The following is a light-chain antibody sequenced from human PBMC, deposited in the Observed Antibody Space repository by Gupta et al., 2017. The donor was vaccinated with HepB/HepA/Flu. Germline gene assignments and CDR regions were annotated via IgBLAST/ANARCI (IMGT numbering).Light chain of an antibody. Sequence: DIQMTQYPPTLFASVGYTVTITCRASHTISRWLSWYQQKPGKAPQLLISEASTVNSGVPSMFSGSGSGTNFTLTISILQPDDFATYYCQENSDLRTFGQGTKVEIK. CDR1: HTISRW. CDR3: QENSDLRT. J-gene: IGKJ1*01. V-gene: IGKV1-5*03. CDR2: EAS.